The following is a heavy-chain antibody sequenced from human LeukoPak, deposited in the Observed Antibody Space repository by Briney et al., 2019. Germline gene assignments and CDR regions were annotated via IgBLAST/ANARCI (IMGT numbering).Heavy chain of an antibody. CDR2: INPNSGGT. CDR1: GYAFTGYY. Sequence: ASVKVSCKASGYAFTGYYMHWVRQAPGQGLEWMGWINPNSGGTNYAQKFQGWVTMTRDTSISTAYMELSRLRSDDTAVYYCARETGPAAPNAFDIWGQGTMVTVSS. V-gene: IGHV1-2*04. J-gene: IGHJ3*02. CDR3: ARETGPAAPNAFDI. D-gene: IGHD2-2*01.